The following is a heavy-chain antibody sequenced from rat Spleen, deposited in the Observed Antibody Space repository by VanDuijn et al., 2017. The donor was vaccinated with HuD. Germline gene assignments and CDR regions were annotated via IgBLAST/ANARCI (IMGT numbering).Heavy chain of an antibody. CDR1: GHSIASSYR. CDR3: AMSDGVHYNLPFAS. Sequence: EVQLQESGPGLVKPSQSLSLTCSVTGHSIASSYRWNWIRKFPGNRLEWMGYINSAGSTIYNPSLKSRMSITRDTSKNQFFLQVFSVTSEDTATYCCAMSDGVHYNLPFASWGQGTLVTVSS. V-gene: IGHV3-3*01. J-gene: IGHJ3*01. CDR2: INSAGST. D-gene: IGHD1-12*02.